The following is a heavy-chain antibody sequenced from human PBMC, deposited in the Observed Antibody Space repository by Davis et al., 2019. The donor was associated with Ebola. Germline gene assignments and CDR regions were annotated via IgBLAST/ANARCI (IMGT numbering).Heavy chain of an antibody. D-gene: IGHD3-10*01. J-gene: IGHJ4*02. V-gene: IGHV3-48*04. CDR2: ISSSSSTI. Sequence: GGSLRLSCAASGFTFSSYSMNWVRQAPGKGLEWVSYISSSSSTIYYADSVKGRFTISRDNAKNSLYLQMNSLRAEDTAVYYCARAVYYYGSGSYSDYFDYWGQGTLVTVSS. CDR1: GFTFSSYS. CDR3: ARAVYYYGSGSYSDYFDY.